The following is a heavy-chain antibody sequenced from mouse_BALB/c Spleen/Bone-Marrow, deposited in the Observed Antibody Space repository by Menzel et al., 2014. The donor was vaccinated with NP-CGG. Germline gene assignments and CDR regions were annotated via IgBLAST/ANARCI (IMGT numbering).Heavy chain of an antibody. V-gene: IGHV14-3*02. Sequence: EVQLQQSGAELVKPGASVKLSCTASGFNIKDTYTHWVKQRPEQGLEWIGRIDPANGNTKYDPKFQGKATITADTSSNTAHLHLSSLTSEDTAVYYCANDWFAYWGQGTLVTVSA. CDR1: GFNIKDTY. CDR3: ANDWFAY. J-gene: IGHJ3*01. CDR2: IDPANGNT. D-gene: IGHD2-3*01.